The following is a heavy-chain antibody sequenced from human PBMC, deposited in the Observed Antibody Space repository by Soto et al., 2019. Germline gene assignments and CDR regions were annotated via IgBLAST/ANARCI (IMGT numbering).Heavy chain of an antibody. J-gene: IGHJ6*02. V-gene: IGHV1-46*01. Sequence: ASVKVSCKASGYTFTSYYMHWVRQAPGHGREWMGIINPSGGSSSYAQNFQGRVTLTRDTSTSTVYMELSSLRSEDTAVYYCARYLYLAATVLGGYYYYGMDVWGQGTRVTVSS. CDR3: ARYLYLAATVLGGYYYYGMDV. D-gene: IGHD6-19*01. CDR1: GYTFTSYY. CDR2: INPSGGSS.